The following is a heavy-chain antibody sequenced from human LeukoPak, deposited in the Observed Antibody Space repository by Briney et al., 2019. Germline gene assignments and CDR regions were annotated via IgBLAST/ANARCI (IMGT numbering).Heavy chain of an antibody. D-gene: IGHD1-26*01. CDR3: SRVLPGGSRSLDL. Sequence: TGGSLRLSCAASGFTFGRYWMHWVRQAPGKGLEWVSRIQIDGSSTNYADSVKGRFTISRDNDKNTLYLQMHSLRAEDTAMYYCSRVLPGGSRSLDLWGLGTLVIVSS. V-gene: IGHV3-74*01. CDR2: IQIDGSST. J-gene: IGHJ2*01. CDR1: GFTFGRYW.